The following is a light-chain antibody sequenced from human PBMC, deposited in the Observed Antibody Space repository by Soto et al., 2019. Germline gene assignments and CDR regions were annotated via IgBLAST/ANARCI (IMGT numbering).Light chain of an antibody. CDR2: ANT. CDR3: QSYASSLSASV. CDR1: SSNIRAGYD. J-gene: IGLJ2*01. V-gene: IGLV1-40*01. Sequence: QSVLTQPPSVSGAPGQRITISCTGSSSNIRAGYDVHWYQQLPGTAPKLLIYANTNRPSGVPGRFSGSKSGASASLAITGLQAEDEADYYCQSYASSLSASVFGGGTKLTVL.